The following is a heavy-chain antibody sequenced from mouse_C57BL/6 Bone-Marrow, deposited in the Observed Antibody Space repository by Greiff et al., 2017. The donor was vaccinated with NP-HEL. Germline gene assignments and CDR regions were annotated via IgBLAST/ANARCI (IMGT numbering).Heavy chain of an antibody. V-gene: IGHV1-81*01. CDR3: ARWKVYYGNSYYAMDY. Sequence: VKLMESGAELARPGASVKLSCKASGYTFTSYGISWVKQRTGQGLEWIGEIYPRSGNTYYNEKFKGKATLTADKSSSTAYMELRSLTSEDSAVYFCARWKVYYGNSYYAMDYWGQGTSVTVSS. CDR1: GYTFTSYG. CDR2: IYPRSGNT. D-gene: IGHD2-1*01. J-gene: IGHJ4*01.